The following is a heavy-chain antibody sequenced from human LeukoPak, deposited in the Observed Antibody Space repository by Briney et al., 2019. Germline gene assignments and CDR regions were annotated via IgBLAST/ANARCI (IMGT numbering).Heavy chain of an antibody. CDR2: MNPNSGNT. J-gene: IGHJ4*02. CDR1: GYTFTGYY. V-gene: IGHV1-8*02. Sequence: ASVKVSCKASGYTFTGYYMHWVRQAPGQGLEWMGWMNPNSGNTGYAQKFQGRVTMTRSTSLSTAYMELSSLRSEDTAVYYCARGPGRSTWPVYFDFWGQGTLVTVSS. D-gene: IGHD1-26*01. CDR3: ARGPGRSTWPVYFDF.